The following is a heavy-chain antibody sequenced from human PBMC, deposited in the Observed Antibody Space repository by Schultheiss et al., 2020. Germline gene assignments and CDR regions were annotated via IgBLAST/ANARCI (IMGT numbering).Heavy chain of an antibody. CDR1: GYTFTSYD. CDR3: ARGLSRWYCSSTSCYALLDAFDI. CDR2: MNPNSGNT. J-gene: IGHJ3*02. V-gene: IGHV1-8*01. D-gene: IGHD2-2*01. Sequence: ASVKVSCKASGYTFTSYDINWVRQATGQGLEWMGWMNPNSGNTGYAQKFQGRVTMTRNTSISTAYMELSSLRSEDTAVYYCARGLSRWYCSSTSCYALLDAFDIWGQGTRVNVSS.